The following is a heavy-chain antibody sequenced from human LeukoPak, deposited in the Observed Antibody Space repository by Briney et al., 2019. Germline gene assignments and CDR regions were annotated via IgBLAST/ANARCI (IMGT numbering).Heavy chain of an antibody. J-gene: IGHJ4*02. CDR1: GFTFSSYS. Sequence: PGGSLRLSCAASGFTFSSYSMNWVRQAPGKGLEWVSSISSSSSYIYYADSVKGRFTISRDNAKNSLYMQMNSLRAEDTAVYYCARSFLSIAAAATDYWGQGTLVTVSS. V-gene: IGHV3-21*01. CDR3: ARSFLSIAAAATDY. D-gene: IGHD6-13*01. CDR2: ISSSSSYI.